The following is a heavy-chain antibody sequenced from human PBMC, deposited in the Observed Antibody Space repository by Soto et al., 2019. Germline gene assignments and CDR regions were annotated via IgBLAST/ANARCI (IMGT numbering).Heavy chain of an antibody. V-gene: IGHV3-30*18. CDR3: AKDRGGSGSFDH. Sequence: ESGGGVVQPGKSLRLSCTASGFTFSNYGIHWVRQAPGKGLEWVAVISYDGSNKYFSESVKGRFTISRDNSKNTLSLQMNSLRPEDTAVYYCAKDRGGSGSFDHWGQGTLVTVSS. CDR2: ISYDGSNK. J-gene: IGHJ4*02. D-gene: IGHD3-10*01. CDR1: GFTFSNYG.